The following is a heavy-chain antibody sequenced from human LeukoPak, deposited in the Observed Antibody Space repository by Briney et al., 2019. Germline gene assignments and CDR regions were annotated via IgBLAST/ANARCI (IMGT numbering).Heavy chain of an antibody. CDR3: ASSREMATITPFDY. Sequence: SETLSLTCAVSGGSIGSYYWSWIRQPPGKGLEWIGYIHDSGSTKYNPSLKSRVTMSVDTSRNHLSLKLTSVTAADTAVYYCASSREMATITPFDYWGQGTLVTVSS. J-gene: IGHJ4*02. CDR2: IHDSGST. V-gene: IGHV4-59*08. CDR1: GGSIGSYY. D-gene: IGHD5-24*01.